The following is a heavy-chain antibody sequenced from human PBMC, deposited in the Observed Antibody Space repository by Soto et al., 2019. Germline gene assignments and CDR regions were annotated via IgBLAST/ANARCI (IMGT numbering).Heavy chain of an antibody. V-gene: IGHV4-39*01. CDR2: IYYSGST. CDR3: ASLFYCSSTSCYYYYGMDV. D-gene: IGHD2-2*01. CDR1: GGSIRSSSYY. Sequence: QLQLQESGPGLVKPSETLSLTCTVSGGSIRSSSYYWGWIRQPPGKGLEWIGSIYYSGSTYYNPFLKSRVAIYVDTSKNQFTLKLSSVNAADTAVYYCASLFYCSSTSCYYYYGMDVWGHGTTVTVSS. J-gene: IGHJ6*02.